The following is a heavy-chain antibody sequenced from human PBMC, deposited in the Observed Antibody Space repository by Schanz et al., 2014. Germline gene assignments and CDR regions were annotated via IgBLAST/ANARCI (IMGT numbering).Heavy chain of an antibody. V-gene: IGHV1-69*02. J-gene: IGHJ5*02. D-gene: IGHD1-1*01. CDR3: ATLDNAGSVS. CDR2: IVPIAGIT. CDR1: GGTFSSDT. Sequence: QVHLVQSGAEVKKPGSSVKVSCKASGGTFSSDTFSWVRQAPGQGLEWMGRIVPIAGITNYAQRFQGRVTITADKTSHTAYMDLNSLKYDDTAVYYCATLDNAGSVSWGQGTLVTVSS.